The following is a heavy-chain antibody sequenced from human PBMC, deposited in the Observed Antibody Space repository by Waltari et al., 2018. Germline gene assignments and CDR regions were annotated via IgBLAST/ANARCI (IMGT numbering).Heavy chain of an antibody. CDR3: ARERHRLMEVGYLMALDP. J-gene: IGHJ5*02. V-gene: IGHV1-18*01. Sequence: QVLLVQSGAEVKKPGASVKVSCRASGYSFSDFGISWVRQAPGQGLEWMGWISANNGHTNHARKFEDRRIMTKDTSTATVYMELSDLTSDDTAVYFCARERHRLMEVGYLMALDPWGQGTLVTVSS. CDR1: GYSFSDFG. D-gene: IGHD3-3*01. CDR2: ISANNGHT.